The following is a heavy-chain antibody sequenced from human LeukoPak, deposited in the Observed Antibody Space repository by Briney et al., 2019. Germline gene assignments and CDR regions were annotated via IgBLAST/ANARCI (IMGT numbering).Heavy chain of an antibody. CDR1: GDSISSTAYF. V-gene: IGHV4-39*01. J-gene: IGHJ3*02. D-gene: IGHD5/OR15-5a*01. CDR3: ARTGVSHRAFDI. CDR2: IFYSGST. Sequence: SETLSLTCTVSGDSISSTAYFWGWVRQPPGKGLEWIGNIFYSGSTYYNPSLKSRVTMSVDTSKNQFSLKLNSVTAADTAVYYCARTGVSHRAFDIWGQGTMVTVSS.